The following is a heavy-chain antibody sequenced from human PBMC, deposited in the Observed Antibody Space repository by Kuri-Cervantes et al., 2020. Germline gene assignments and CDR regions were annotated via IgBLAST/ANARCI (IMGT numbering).Heavy chain of an antibody. J-gene: IGHJ4*02. V-gene: IGHV3-15*01. CDR3: ARAVMELEPLDY. D-gene: IGHD1-14*01. CDR1: GFSLSDYT. Sequence: GGSLRLSCVVSGFSLSDYTMSWVRQAPGMGLEWVGRVKSKADGGTTEYAAPVQGRCAISRDDSKNTLYLQMNSLRAEDTAVYYCARAVMELEPLDYWGQGTLVTVSS. CDR2: VKSKADGGTT.